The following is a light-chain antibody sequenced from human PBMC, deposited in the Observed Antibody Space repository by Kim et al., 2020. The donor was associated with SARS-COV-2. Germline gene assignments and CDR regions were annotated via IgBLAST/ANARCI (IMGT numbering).Light chain of an antibody. V-gene: IGLV1-40*01. CDR2: VNN. CDR1: D. Sequence: DVHWYQQFPGTAPKLLIYVNNNRPSGVPDRFSGSKSDTSASLAITGLQAGDEADYYCQSYDSSLSGSKVFGGGTQLTVL. J-gene: IGLJ3*02. CDR3: QSYDSSLSGSKV.